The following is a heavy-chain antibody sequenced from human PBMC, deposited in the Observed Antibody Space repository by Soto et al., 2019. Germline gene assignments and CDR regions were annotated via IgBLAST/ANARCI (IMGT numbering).Heavy chain of an antibody. J-gene: IGHJ4*02. D-gene: IGHD3-3*01. CDR1: VGSISSSNW. CDR3: ARAPVGLDTISYFDY. Sequence: SESLSLTCAVSVGSISSSNWWSWVRQPPGKGLEWIGEIYHSGSTNYNPSLKSRVTISVDKSKNQFSLRLTSVTAADTAVYFCARAPVGLDTISYFDYWGQGKLVTVSS. CDR2: IYHSGST. V-gene: IGHV4-4*02.